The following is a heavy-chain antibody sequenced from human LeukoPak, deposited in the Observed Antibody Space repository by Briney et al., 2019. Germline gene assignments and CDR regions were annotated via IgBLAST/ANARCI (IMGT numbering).Heavy chain of an antibody. V-gene: IGHV3-64*01. D-gene: IGHD2-15*01. CDR3: ARLEDSSYYMDV. J-gene: IGHJ6*03. Sequence: GGSLRLSCTASGFTFSSYAMHWVRQAPGKGLEYVSAISSNGGSTYYANSVKGRFTISRDNAKNSLYLQMNSLRAEDTAVYYCARLEDSSYYMDVWGKGTTVTISS. CDR2: ISSNGGST. CDR1: GFTFSSYA.